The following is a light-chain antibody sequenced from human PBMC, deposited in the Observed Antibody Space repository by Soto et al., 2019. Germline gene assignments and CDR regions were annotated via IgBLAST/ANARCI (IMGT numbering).Light chain of an antibody. V-gene: IGLV1-47*01. J-gene: IGLJ1*01. Sequence: QSVLTQPPSASGTPGQRVTISCSGSSSNIGNNYLYWYQQLPGMAPKLLVYKNNQRPSGVPERFSGSKSGTSASLAISGLRSEDEADYYCATWDDSLSGYVFATGTKLTVL. CDR3: ATWDDSLSGYV. CDR1: SSNIGNNY. CDR2: KNN.